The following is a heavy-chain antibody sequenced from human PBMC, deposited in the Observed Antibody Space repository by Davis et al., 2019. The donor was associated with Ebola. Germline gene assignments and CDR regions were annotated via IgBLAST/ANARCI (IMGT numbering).Heavy chain of an antibody. J-gene: IGHJ3*02. D-gene: IGHD3-10*01. V-gene: IGHV1-2*02. Sequence: ASVKVSCKASGYMFTGYYLHWVRQAPGQGLEWMGWIDPKSGGTNYAQKFQGRVTMTRDTSTSTDYMELSRLRSDDTAVYYCAIWSDSFDIWGQGTMVTVSS. CDR1: GYMFTGYY. CDR3: AIWSDSFDI. CDR2: IDPKSGGT.